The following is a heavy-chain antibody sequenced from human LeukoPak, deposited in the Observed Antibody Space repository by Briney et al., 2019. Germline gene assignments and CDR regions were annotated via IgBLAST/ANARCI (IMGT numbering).Heavy chain of an antibody. V-gene: IGHV4-59*01. J-gene: IGHJ6*03. CDR1: GGSISSYY. CDR2: IYYSGST. D-gene: IGHD2-2*01. CDR3: ARVVVVPESYYYYYMDV. Sequence: SETLSLTCTVSGGSISSYYWSWIRQPPGKGLEWIGYIYYSGSTNYNPSLKSRVTISVDTSKNQFSLKLSSVTAADTAVYYCARVVVVPESYYYYYMDVWGKGTTVTVSS.